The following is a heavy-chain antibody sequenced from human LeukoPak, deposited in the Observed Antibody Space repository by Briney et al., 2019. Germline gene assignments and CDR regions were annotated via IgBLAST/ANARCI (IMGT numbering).Heavy chain of an antibody. CDR2: MYYSGST. V-gene: IGHV4-61*01. J-gene: IGHJ4*02. Sequence: SETLSLTCTVSGGSVSSGSYDWSWLRQPPGNGLEWIGYMYYSGSTNYNPSLKSRVTISVDTSKNQFSLKLSSVTAADTAVYYCATALRVAGATKYVDYWGQGTLVTVSS. D-gene: IGHD6-19*01. CDR3: ATALRVAGATKYVDY. CDR1: GGSVSSGSYD.